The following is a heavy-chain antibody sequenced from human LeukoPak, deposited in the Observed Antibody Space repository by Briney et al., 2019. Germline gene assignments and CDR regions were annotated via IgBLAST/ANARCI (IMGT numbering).Heavy chain of an antibody. CDR1: GYTFTGYY. Sequence: ASVKVSCKASGYTFTGYYMHWVRQAPGQGLEWMGWINPNSGGTNYAQKFQGRVTMTRDTSISTAYMELSRLRSDDTAVYYCARDLTIFGVGPFDYWGQGTLVTVSP. CDR3: ARDLTIFGVGPFDY. J-gene: IGHJ4*02. D-gene: IGHD3-3*01. V-gene: IGHV1-2*02. CDR2: INPNSGGT.